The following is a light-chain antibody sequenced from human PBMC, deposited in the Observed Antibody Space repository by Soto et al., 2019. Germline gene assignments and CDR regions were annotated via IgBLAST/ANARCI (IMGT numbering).Light chain of an antibody. Sequence: EIVLTQSPGTLSLSVGERATLSCRASQSVSGYLAWYQQTPGQAPRLLIYDASNRATGIPDRFSGSGSGTDFTLTINRLEPEDFTVYYCQQYGSSPLTSGGGTTVDIK. CDR2: DAS. CDR3: QQYGSSPLT. CDR1: QSVSGY. V-gene: IGKV3-20*01. J-gene: IGKJ4*01.